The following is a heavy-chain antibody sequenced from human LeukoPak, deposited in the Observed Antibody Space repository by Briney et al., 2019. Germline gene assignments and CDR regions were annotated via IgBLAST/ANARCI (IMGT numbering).Heavy chain of an antibody. J-gene: IGHJ6*03. CDR1: GYTFTSYG. Sequence: ASVKVSCKASGYTFTSYGISWVRQAPGQGLEWMGWISAYNGNTNYAQKPQGRVTVTTDTSTSTAYMELGGLRSDDTAVYYCARDVGYCSSTSCSYYYYYMDVWGKGTTVTISS. CDR2: ISAYNGNT. V-gene: IGHV1-18*01. CDR3: ARDVGYCSSTSCSYYYYYMDV. D-gene: IGHD2-2*01.